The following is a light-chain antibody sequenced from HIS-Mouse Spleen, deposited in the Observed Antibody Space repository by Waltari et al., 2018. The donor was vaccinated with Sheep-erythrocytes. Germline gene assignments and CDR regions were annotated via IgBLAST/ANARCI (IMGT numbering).Light chain of an antibody. CDR1: SSDVGGYNY. CDR2: DGS. J-gene: IGLJ1*01. V-gene: IGLV2-11*01. Sequence: QSALTLPRSVSGSPGQSVTISCTGSSSDVGGYNYVAWEQQPPGKALTPMIYDGSKRPSGVPDRLSGYKSRNTDSLTISGLQAEDEADYYCCSYAGSYNHVLATGTKVTVL. CDR3: CSYAGSYNHV.